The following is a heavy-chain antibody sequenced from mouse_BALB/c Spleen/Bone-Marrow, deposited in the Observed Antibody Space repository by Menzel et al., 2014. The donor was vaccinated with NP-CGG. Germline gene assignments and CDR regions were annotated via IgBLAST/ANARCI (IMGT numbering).Heavy chain of an antibody. CDR1: GFTFSSYA. J-gene: IGHJ4*01. D-gene: IGHD1-1*01. Sequence: EVKLVESGGGLVKPGGSLKLSCAASGFTFSSYAMSWVRLSPEKRLEWVAEISSGGSYTYYPDTVTGRFTVSRDNAKNTLYLEMSSLRSEDTAMYYCARDYYGSSYAMDYWGQGTSVTVSS. CDR3: ARDYYGSSYAMDY. V-gene: IGHV5-9-4*01. CDR2: ISSGGSYT.